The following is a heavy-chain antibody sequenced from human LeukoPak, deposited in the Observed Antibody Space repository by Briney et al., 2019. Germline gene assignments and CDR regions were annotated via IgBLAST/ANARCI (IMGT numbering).Heavy chain of an antibody. CDR2: IYRSGST. CDR1: GGSISSYY. CDR3: ARGEPRPGEVATPWDYYHMDV. D-gene: IGHD5-12*01. V-gene: IGHV4-4*07. J-gene: IGHJ6*03. Sequence: SETLSLTCTVSGGSISSYYWSWIRQPAGKGLEWIGRIYRSGSTNYNPSLKSRVTMSVDTSKNQFSLKLSSVTAADTAVYYCARGEPRPGEVATPWDYYHMDVWGKGTTVTVS.